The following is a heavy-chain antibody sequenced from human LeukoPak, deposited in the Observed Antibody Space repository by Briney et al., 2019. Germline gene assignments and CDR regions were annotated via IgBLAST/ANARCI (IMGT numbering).Heavy chain of an antibody. CDR3: ARDRSVRGVLRYFDY. CDR2: IKQDESEK. V-gene: IGHV3-7*01. Sequence: GGSLRLSCAASGLTFSSYWMSWFRQAPGKGLEWVANIKQDESEKYYVDSVKGRFSISRDNAKNSLYLQMNSLRAEDTAVYYCARDRSVRGVLRYFDYWGQGTLVTVSS. J-gene: IGHJ4*02. CDR1: GLTFSSYW. D-gene: IGHD3-10*01.